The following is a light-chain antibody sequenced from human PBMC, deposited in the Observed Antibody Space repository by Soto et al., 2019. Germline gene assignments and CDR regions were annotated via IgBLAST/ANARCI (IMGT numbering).Light chain of an antibody. Sequence: QSVLTQPPSVSGAPGQRVTISCTGSSSNIGAGYDVHWYQQLPGTAPKLLIYGNSNRPSGVPDRFSGSRSGTSASLAITGLQAEDEADYYCQSYDSSLPGWVFGGGTKLTVL. J-gene: IGLJ3*02. CDR2: GNS. V-gene: IGLV1-40*01. CDR3: QSYDSSLPGWV. CDR1: SSNIGAGYD.